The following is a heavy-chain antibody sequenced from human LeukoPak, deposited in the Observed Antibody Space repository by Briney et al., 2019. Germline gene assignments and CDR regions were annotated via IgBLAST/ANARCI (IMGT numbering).Heavy chain of an antibody. CDR2: ISYDGSNK. J-gene: IGHJ4*02. Sequence: GGSLRLSCAASGFTFSSYGMHWVRQAPGKGLEWVAVISYDGSNKYYADSVKGRFTISRDNSKNTLYLQMNSLRSEDTAVYYCARDGQQRQRIGSGWYTGGYWGQGTLVTVSS. CDR1: GFTFSSYG. V-gene: IGHV3-30*03. CDR3: ARDGQQRQRIGSGWYTGGY. D-gene: IGHD6-19*01.